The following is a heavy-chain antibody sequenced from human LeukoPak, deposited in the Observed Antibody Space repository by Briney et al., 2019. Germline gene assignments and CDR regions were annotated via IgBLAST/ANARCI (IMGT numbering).Heavy chain of an antibody. CDR3: ARGRRDYYDSSGYPFDY. J-gene: IGHJ4*02. CDR2: IYYSGST. Sequence: PSETLSLTCTVSGGSISSYYWSWIRQPPGKGLEWIGYIYYSGSTNYNPSLKSRVTISVDTSKNQFSLKLNSVTAADTAVYYCARGRRDYYDSSGYPFDYWGQGTLVTVSS. CDR1: GGSISSYY. V-gene: IGHV4-59*01. D-gene: IGHD3-22*01.